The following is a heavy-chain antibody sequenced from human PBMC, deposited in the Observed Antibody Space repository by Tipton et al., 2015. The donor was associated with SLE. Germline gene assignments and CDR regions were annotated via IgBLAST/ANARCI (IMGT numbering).Heavy chain of an antibody. CDR1: GGSITSYH. J-gene: IGHJ5*02. D-gene: IGHD6-19*01. Sequence: TLSLTCTLFGGSITSYHWSWVRQSPGKGLEWIGYIDNSGRPNYNSSLESRVTMAVDTSKNQLSLTLKSVTAADTAVYYCASSDSGWGKGWFDPWGQGTLVTVSS. V-gene: IGHV4-59*01. CDR3: ASSDSGWGKGWFDP. CDR2: IDNSGRP.